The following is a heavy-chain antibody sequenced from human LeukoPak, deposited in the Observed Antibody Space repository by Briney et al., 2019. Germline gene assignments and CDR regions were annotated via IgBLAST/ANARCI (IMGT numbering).Heavy chain of an antibody. J-gene: IGHJ4*02. D-gene: IGHD2-15*01. CDR3: ARYGNAFDY. V-gene: IGHV3-30*02. CDR2: IRYDGSNK. CDR1: GFTFSRYG. Sequence: GGSLRLSCAASGFTFSRYGMHWVRQPPGRGLEWVAFIRYDGSNKHYADSVKGRFTISRDSSKHTLFLQMNSVRAEDTALYYCARYGNAFDYWGQGTLVTISS.